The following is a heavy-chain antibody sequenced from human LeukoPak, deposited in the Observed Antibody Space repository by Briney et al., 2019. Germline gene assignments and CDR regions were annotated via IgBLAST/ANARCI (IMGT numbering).Heavy chain of an antibody. CDR1: GGSISSGDYY. Sequence: SETLSLTCTVSGGSISSGDYYWSWIRKHPGKGLEWIGNIYYSGSTYYNPSLKSRVTISVDTSKNQFSLKMSSVTAADTAVYYCARLGDGYNYYFDYWGQGTMVTVSS. D-gene: IGHD5-24*01. V-gene: IGHV4-31*03. CDR3: ARLGDGYNYYFDY. J-gene: IGHJ4*02. CDR2: IYYSGST.